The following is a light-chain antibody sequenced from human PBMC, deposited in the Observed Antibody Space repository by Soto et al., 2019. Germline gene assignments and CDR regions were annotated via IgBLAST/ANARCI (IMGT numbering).Light chain of an antibody. V-gene: IGKV1-39*01. CDR1: QSIDSY. CDR2: AAS. Sequence: DIQMTQSPSSLSASVGDRVTITCRASQSIDSYLNWYQQKPGKAPKLLIYAASSLQSGVPSRFSGSGSGTDFTRTISSLQPEDFATYYCQQSYSTPYTFGQGTKLEIK. CDR3: QQSYSTPYT. J-gene: IGKJ2*01.